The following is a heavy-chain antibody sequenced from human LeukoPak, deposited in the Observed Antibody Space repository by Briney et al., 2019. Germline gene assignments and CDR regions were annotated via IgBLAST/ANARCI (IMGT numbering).Heavy chain of an antibody. J-gene: IGHJ4*02. V-gene: IGHV3-23*01. CDR3: AKGSAGAGSYRPFDY. CDR1: GFIFSSAV. D-gene: IGHD3-10*01. CDR2: INSGSGTT. Sequence: GGSLRLSCAASGFIFSSAVMSWVRQAPGKELEWVSAINSGSGTTYAESVKDRFTISRDNSRNTLYLQMNTLRAEDTAVYYCAKGSAGAGSYRPFDYWGQGTLVTVSS.